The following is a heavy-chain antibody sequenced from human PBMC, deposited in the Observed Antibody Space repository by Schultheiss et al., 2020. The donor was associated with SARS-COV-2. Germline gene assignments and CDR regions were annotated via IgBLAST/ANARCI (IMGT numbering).Heavy chain of an antibody. D-gene: IGHD1-20*01. CDR2: IYYSGST. J-gene: IGHJ4*02. V-gene: IGHV4-39*01. CDR1: GGSISSSSYY. CDR3: ASTITGTTPSPY. Sequence: TLSLTCTVSGGSISSSSYYWGWIRQPPGKGLEWIGSIYYSGSTYYNPSLKSRVTISVDTSKNQFSLKLSSVTAADTAVYYCASTITGTTPSPYWGQGTLVTVSS.